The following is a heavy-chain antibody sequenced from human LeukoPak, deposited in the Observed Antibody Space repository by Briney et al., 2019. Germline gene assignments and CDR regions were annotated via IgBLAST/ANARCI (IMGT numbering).Heavy chain of an antibody. D-gene: IGHD3-3*01. CDR3: ARVIFGVVIIPYFDS. Sequence: GGPLRLSCAASGFAFSAYWMSWVRQAPGKGLEWLANIKLDGSDKFYVDSVKGRFTISRDNAKNSLYLQMNSLRGEDTAIYYCARVIFGVVIIPYFDSWGQGILVTVSS. CDR1: GFAFSAYW. J-gene: IGHJ4*02. CDR2: IKLDGSDK. V-gene: IGHV3-7*01.